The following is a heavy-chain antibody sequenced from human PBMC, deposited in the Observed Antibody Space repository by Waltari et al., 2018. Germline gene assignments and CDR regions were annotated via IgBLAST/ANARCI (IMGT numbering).Heavy chain of an antibody. Sequence: VQLVESGGGVVQPGRSLRLSCAASGFTFSSYGMHRVRQAPGKGLEWVAVISYDGSNKYYADSVKGRFTISRDNSKNTLYLQMNSLRAEDTAVYYCAKDPGDYGDYIDYWGQGTLVTVSS. CDR2: ISYDGSNK. V-gene: IGHV3-30*18. J-gene: IGHJ4*02. D-gene: IGHD4-17*01. CDR1: GFTFSSYG. CDR3: AKDPGDYGDYIDY.